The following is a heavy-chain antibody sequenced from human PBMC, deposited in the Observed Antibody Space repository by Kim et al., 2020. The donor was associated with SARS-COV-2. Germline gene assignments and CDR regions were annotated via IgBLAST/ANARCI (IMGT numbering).Heavy chain of an antibody. CDR1: GGSISSSSYY. Sequence: ETLSLTCTVSGGSISSSSYYWGWIRQPPGKGLEWIGSIYYSGSTYYNPSLKSRVTISVDTSKNQFSLKLSSVTAADTAVYYCARSSRPQMFDYWGQGT. V-gene: IGHV4-39*01. CDR2: IYYSGST. J-gene: IGHJ4*02. CDR3: ARSSRPQMFDY.